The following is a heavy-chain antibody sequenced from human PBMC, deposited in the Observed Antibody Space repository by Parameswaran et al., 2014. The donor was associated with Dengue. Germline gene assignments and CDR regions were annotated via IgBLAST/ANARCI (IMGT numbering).Heavy chain of an antibody. V-gene: IGHV3-9*01. D-gene: IGHD4-23*01. CDR2: ISWNSGTI. CDR3: AKGREATVATPEDY. J-gene: IGHJ4*02. Sequence: WIRQPPGKGLEWVSSISWNSGTIGYADSVKGRFTISRDSAKKSLYLQMNSLRVEDTALYYCAKGREATVATPEDYWGQGTLVTVSS.